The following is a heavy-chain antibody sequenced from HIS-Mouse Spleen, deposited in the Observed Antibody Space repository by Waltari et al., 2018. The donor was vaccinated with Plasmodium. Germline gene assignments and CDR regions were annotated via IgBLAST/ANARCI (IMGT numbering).Heavy chain of an antibody. V-gene: IGHV3-53*01. Sequence: GGLIQPGGSLRLSCAASGFTVSSNYMSWVRQAPGKGLEWVSVIYSGGSTYYADSVKGRFTISRDNSKNTLYLQMNSLRAEDTAVYYCASKTTVTNHAFDIWGQGTMVTVSS. CDR1: GFTVSSNY. CDR2: IYSGGST. CDR3: ASKTTVTNHAFDI. D-gene: IGHD4-17*01. J-gene: IGHJ3*02.